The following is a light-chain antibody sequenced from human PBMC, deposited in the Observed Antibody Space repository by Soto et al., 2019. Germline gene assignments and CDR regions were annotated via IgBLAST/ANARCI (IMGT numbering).Light chain of an antibody. CDR2: WAS. CDR1: RSLFYSPHNKSY. V-gene: IGKV4-1*01. Sequence: EIVMTQSPDSLAVSLGERATINCTSGRSLFYSPHNKSYLAWYQQKVGQPPQMLIYWASTRESGVPDRFRGSGSGTDFTLTISSLQADDVAVYYCQQYYRAPRTFGQGTKVDIK. J-gene: IGKJ2*01. CDR3: QQYYRAPRT.